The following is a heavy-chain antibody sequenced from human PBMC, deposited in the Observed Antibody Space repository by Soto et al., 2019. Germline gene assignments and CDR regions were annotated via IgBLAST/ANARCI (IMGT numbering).Heavy chain of an antibody. Sequence: EVQLVESGGGLVQPGRSLRLSCAASGFTFDDYAMHWVRQAPGKGLEWVSGITWNSGFMGYADSVKGRFTISRDNAKNSLYLQMNSLRAEDTALYYCTKAGERFGELWDYYMDVWGKGTTVTVSS. J-gene: IGHJ6*03. CDR1: GFTFDDYA. D-gene: IGHD3-10*01. CDR3: TKAGERFGELWDYYMDV. V-gene: IGHV3-9*01. CDR2: ITWNSGFM.